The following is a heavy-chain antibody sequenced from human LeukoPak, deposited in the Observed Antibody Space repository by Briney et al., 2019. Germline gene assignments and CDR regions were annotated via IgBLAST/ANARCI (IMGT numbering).Heavy chain of an antibody. CDR3: ARGLNTVTQIMTY. CDR2: IYSGGTT. Sequence: GGSLRLSCAASGFTVSSNFMSWVRQAPGKGLEWVSIIYSGGTTYYADSVKGRFTISRDNSKNTLYLQMNNLRTEDTAIYYCARGLNTVTQIMTYWGQGTLVTVSS. CDR1: GFTVSSNF. J-gene: IGHJ4*02. V-gene: IGHV3-66*02. D-gene: IGHD4-17*01.